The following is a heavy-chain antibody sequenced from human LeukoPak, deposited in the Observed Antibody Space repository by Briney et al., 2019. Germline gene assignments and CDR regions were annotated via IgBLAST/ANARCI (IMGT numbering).Heavy chain of an antibody. CDR1: GYIFTNHY. V-gene: IGHV1-46*01. CDR3: AREPPDSYYFDY. CDR2: IRPSGGNT. J-gene: IGHJ4*02. Sequence: ASVKVSCKASGYIFTNHYIHWVRQAPGQGLEWMGIIRPSGGNTGYTQKFQGRVTMTRDVSTSTVYMELRSLRSEDTAVYYCAREPPDSYYFDYWGQGALVTVPS.